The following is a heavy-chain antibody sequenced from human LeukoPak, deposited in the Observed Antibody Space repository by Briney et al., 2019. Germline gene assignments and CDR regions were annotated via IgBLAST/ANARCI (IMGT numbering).Heavy chain of an antibody. D-gene: IGHD1-26*01. V-gene: IGHV3-21*01. Sequence: GGSLRLSCAASGFTSSSYSMNWVRQAPGKGLEWVSFISSSSAHINYADSVKGRFTISRDNPRYSLYLQMNSLRAEDTAVYYCARDIGGSYTAIDYWGQGTLVTVSS. CDR3: ARDIGGSYTAIDY. CDR2: ISSSSAHI. J-gene: IGHJ4*02. CDR1: GFTSSSYS.